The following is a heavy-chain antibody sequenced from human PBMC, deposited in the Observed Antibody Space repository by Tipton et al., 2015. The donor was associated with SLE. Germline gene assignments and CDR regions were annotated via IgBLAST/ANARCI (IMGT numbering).Heavy chain of an antibody. CDR1: GGSISSSSYY. CDR2: IYYSGST. J-gene: IGHJ5*02. V-gene: IGHV4-39*01. Sequence: TLSLTCTVSGGSISSSSYYWGWIRQPPGKGLEWIGSIYYSGSTYYNPSLKSRVTISVDTSKNQFSLKLSSVTAADTAVYYCGRQEWVTKPNGVDPWGQGTLVTVSS. D-gene: IGHD2-8*01. CDR3: GRQEWVTKPNGVDP.